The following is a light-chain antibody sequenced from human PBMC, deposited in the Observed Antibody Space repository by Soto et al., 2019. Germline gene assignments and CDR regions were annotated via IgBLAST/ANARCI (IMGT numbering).Light chain of an antibody. Sequence: QSVVTQEPSFSVSPGGTVTLTCGLSSGSVSASYYPSWYQQTPGQAPRTLIYSTNTRSSGVPDRFSCSILGNRAALTITGAQADDESHYYCMLYMGIGFWVFGGGTKVTVL. J-gene: IGLJ3*02. CDR3: MLYMGIGFWV. V-gene: IGLV8-61*01. CDR2: STN. CDR1: SGSVSASYY.